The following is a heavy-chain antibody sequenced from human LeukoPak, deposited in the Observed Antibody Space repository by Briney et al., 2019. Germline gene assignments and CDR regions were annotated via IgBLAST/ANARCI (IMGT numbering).Heavy chain of an antibody. D-gene: IGHD6-6*01. CDR2: IIPIFGTA. V-gene: IGHV1-69*05. J-gene: IGHJ5*02. CDR1: GGTFSSYA. CDR3: ARGRRYSSSPRGRDWFDP. Sequence: GASVQVSCKASGGTFSSYAISWVRQAPGKGLEWMGGIIPIFGTANYAQRFQGRVTITTDESTSTAYMELSSLRSEDTAVYYCARGRRYSSSPRGRDWFDPWGQGTLVTVSS.